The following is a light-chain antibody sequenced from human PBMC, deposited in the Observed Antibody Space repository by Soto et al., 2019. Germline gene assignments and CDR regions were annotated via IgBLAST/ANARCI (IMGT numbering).Light chain of an antibody. J-gene: IGKJ1*01. CDR3: QQYNSYSRT. CDR2: DAS. Sequence: IQFTQSRLSVSSSLGGIVTITCRASQSVNKWLAWYQQKPGKAPKLLIFDASNLESGVPSRFSGNASGTEFTLTITVLQADDFATYFFQQYNSYSRTFGQGTKVDIK. V-gene: IGKV1-5*01. CDR1: QSVNKW.